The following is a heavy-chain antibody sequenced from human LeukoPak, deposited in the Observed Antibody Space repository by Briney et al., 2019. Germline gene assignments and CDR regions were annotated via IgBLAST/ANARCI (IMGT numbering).Heavy chain of an antibody. Sequence: GGSLRLSCAASGFTFSSYWMSWVRQAPGKGLEWVANIKQDGSEKYYVDSVKGRFTISRDNAKNSLYLQMNSLRAEDTAVYYCATHGGRMVYAIADGDSYYYGMDVWGQGTTVTVSS. CDR2: IKQDGSEK. CDR1: GFTFSSYW. J-gene: IGHJ6*02. V-gene: IGHV3-7*03. CDR3: ATHGGRMVYAIADGDSYYYGMDV. D-gene: IGHD2-8*01.